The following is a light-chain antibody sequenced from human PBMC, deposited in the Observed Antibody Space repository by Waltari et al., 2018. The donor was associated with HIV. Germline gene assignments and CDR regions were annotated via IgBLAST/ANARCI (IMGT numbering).Light chain of an antibody. CDR3: SSYGGSINYVV. V-gene: IGLV2-8*01. Sequence: QSALTQPPSASGSPGQSVTVSCTGTSSDVGGYDYVSWYQQHPAKAPNFIIYEVTTRASGFPERFFGSKSGNTASLTVSGLQADDEADYVCSSYGGSINYVVFGGGTRLTVL. CDR2: EVT. J-gene: IGLJ2*01. CDR1: SSDVGGYDY.